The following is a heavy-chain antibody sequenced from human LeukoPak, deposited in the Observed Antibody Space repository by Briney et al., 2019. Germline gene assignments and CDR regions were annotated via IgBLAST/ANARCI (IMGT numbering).Heavy chain of an antibody. J-gene: IGHJ4*02. CDR3: ARGADSSGYYSIFYFDY. V-gene: IGHV4-31*03. CDR2: IYYSGST. D-gene: IGHD3-22*01. CDR1: GGSISSGGYY. Sequence: SETLSLTCTVSGGSISSGGYYWSWIRQHPGKGLEWIGYIYYSGSTYYNPSLKSRVTISVDTSKNQFSLKLSSVTAADTAVYYCARGADSSGYYSIFYFDYWGQGTLVTVSS.